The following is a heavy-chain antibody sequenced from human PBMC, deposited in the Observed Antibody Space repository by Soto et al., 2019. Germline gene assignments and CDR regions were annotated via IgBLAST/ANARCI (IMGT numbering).Heavy chain of an antibody. V-gene: IGHV4-61*01. CDR2: IYYSGST. D-gene: IGHD1-26*01. CDR3: ARDQRVGATVPYYYYGMDV. Sequence: PSETLSLTCTVSGGSVSSGSYYWSWIRQPPGKGLEWIGYIYYSGSTNYNPSLKSRVTISVDTSKNQFSLKLSSVTAADTAVYYCARDQRVGATVPYYYYGMDVWGQGXTVTVSS. J-gene: IGHJ6*02. CDR1: GGSVSSGSYY.